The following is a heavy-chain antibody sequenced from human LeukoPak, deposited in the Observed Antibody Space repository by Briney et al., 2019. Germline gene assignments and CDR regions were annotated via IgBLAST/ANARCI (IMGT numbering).Heavy chain of an antibody. Sequence: GGSLRLSCAASGFTFNSFAMSWVSQAPGKGLEWDSGISASGSTPYYTDSVKGRFTISRDNSKNTLYLQMNSLRAEDTAVYYCAKDKLGATVFWDYWGQGTLVTVSS. D-gene: IGHD1-26*01. CDR2: ISASGSTP. V-gene: IGHV3-23*01. J-gene: IGHJ4*02. CDR3: AKDKLGATVFWDY. CDR1: GFTFNSFA.